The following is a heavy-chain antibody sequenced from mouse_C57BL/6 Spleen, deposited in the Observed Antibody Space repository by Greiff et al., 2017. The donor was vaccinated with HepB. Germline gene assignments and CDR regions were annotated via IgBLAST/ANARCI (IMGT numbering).Heavy chain of an antibody. CDR3: ARGTWYYFDY. J-gene: IGHJ2*01. D-gene: IGHD3-3*01. CDR1: GYTFTSYD. V-gene: IGHV1-85*01. Sequence: VQRVESGPELVKPGASVKLSCKASGYTFTSYDINWVKQRPGQGLEWIGWIYPRDGSTKYNEKFKGKATLTVDTSSSTAYMELHSLTSEDSAVYCCARGTWYYFDYWGQGTTLTVSS. CDR2: IYPRDGST.